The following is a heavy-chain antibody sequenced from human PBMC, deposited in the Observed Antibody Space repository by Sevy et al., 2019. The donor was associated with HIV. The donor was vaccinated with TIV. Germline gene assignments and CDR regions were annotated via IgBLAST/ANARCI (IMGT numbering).Heavy chain of an antibody. CDR1: GFTFSEHW. Sequence: GGSLRLSCAASGFTFSEHWMTWVRQAPGKGLEWVANIRYDGGETYYGDSVKGRFTISRDNARNLLYLQLDALRAEDTAVYYCDRDEPTNGPLDYWGQGALVTVSS. D-gene: IGHD1-1*01. J-gene: IGHJ4*02. CDR2: IRYDGGET. V-gene: IGHV3-7*01. CDR3: DRDEPTNGPLDY.